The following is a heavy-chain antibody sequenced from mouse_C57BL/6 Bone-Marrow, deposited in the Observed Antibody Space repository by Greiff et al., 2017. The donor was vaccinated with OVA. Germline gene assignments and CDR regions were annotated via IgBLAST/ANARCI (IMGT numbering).Heavy chain of an antibody. D-gene: IGHD1-1*01. CDR3: ARRLYYYGSSIVLDWYFDV. Sequence: DVKLQESGAELVKPGASVKLSCTASGFNIKDYYMHWVKHRTEQGLEWIGRIDPEDGETKYAPKFQGKATITADTSSNTAYLQLSSLTSEDTAVYYCARRLYYYGSSIVLDWYFDVWGTGTTVTVSS. CDR1: GFNIKDYY. CDR2: IDPEDGET. V-gene: IGHV14-2*01. J-gene: IGHJ1*03.